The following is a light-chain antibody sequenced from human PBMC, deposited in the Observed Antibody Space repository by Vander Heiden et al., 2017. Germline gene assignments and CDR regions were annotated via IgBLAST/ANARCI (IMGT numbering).Light chain of an antibody. V-gene: IGKV3-15*01. J-gene: IGKJ1*01. Sequence: EIVMTQSPATLSVSPGERATLSCKESQSVSSNLAWYQQKPGQAPRLLIYGASTSANGIPDRFSGSGSVTEFTLTSSSRQYEDFAVYYGQQDNTSLSFGQGTKVEIK. CDR2: GAS. CDR1: QSVSSN. CDR3: QQDNTSLS.